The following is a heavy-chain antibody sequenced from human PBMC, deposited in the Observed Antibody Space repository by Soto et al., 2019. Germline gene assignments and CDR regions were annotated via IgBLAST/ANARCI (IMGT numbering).Heavy chain of an antibody. V-gene: IGHV3-23*01. Sequence: GSLRLSCAASGFTFSSYGMHWVRQAPGKGLEWVSAISGSGGSTYYADSAKGRFTISRDNSKNTLYLQMNSLRAEDTAVYYCATNYDFWSGYPKTDYWGQGTLVTVSS. J-gene: IGHJ4*02. CDR3: ATNYDFWSGYPKTDY. CDR1: GFTFSSYG. CDR2: ISGSGGST. D-gene: IGHD3-3*01.